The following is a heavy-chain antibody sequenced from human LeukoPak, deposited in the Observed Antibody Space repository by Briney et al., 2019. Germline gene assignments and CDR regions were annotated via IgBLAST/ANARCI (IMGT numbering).Heavy chain of an antibody. J-gene: IGHJ5*02. D-gene: IGHD3-10*01. Sequence: GASVKVSCKASGYTFVSYLIHWVREAPGQGLEWMGIISPNDGNTQYAPKFRGRVTMTRDISTTTAYMELSSLISGDTAVYYCVREVTGVWFGESEANWFDPWGQGTLVTVSS. CDR3: VREVTGVWFGESEANWFDP. CDR1: GYTFVSYL. CDR2: ISPNDGNT. V-gene: IGHV1-46*01.